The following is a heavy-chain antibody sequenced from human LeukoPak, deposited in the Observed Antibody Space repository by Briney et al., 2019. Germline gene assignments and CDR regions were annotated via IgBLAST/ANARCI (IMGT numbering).Heavy chain of an antibody. D-gene: IGHD3-22*01. V-gene: IGHV4-30-4*08. CDR3: ARVYYYDNSGYGKDYFDY. CDR1: GDSISSYY. Sequence: SETLSLTCTVSGDSISSYYWSWIRQPPGKGLEWIGYIYYSGSTYYNPSLKSRVTISVDTSKNQFSLKLSSVTAADTAVYYCARVYYYDNSGYGKDYFDYWGQGTLVTVSS. J-gene: IGHJ4*02. CDR2: IYYSGST.